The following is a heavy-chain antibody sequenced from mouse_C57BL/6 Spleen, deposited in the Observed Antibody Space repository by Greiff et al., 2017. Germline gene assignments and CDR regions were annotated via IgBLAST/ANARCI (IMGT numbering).Heavy chain of an antibody. CDR2: IWSDGST. CDR3: ARHLYYYGNAMDY. CDR1: GFSLTSYG. Sequence: VKLVESGPGLVAPSQSLSITCTVSGFSLTSYGVHWVRQPPGKGLEWLVVIWSDGSTTYNSALKSRLSISKDNSKSQVFLKMNSLQTDDTAMYYCARHLYYYGNAMDYWGQGTSVTVSS. D-gene: IGHD1-1*01. V-gene: IGHV2-6-1*01. J-gene: IGHJ4*01.